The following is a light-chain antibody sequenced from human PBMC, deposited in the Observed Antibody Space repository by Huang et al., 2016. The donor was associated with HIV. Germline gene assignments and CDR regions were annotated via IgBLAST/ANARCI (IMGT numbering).Light chain of an antibody. CDR1: YNIDKY. V-gene: IGKV1-39*01. Sequence: DIQVTQSPSSLSVSVGDRVTITCRAVYNIDKYLNWHQHKPGKAPILLIYGAYNFQSGVPSSFSGSGSGTYFTLSISSLQPEDSAIYYCQQTHSTPWTFGQGTKVEIK. CDR3: QQTHSTPWT. CDR2: GAY. J-gene: IGKJ1*01.